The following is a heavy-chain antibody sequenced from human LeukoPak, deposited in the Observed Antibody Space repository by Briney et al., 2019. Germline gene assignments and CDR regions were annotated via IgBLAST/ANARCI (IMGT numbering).Heavy chain of an antibody. V-gene: IGHV4-39*01. Sequence: SETLSLTCTVSGGSISSSSYYWGWIRQPPGKGLEWIVTIYYSGSTYYNPSLKSRVTISVDTSKNQFSLKLSSVTAADTAVYYCARHGGSSYGSYYFDFWGQGTLVTVSS. CDR2: IYYSGST. D-gene: IGHD5-18*01. J-gene: IGHJ4*02. CDR3: ARHGGSSYGSYYFDF. CDR1: GGSISSSSYY.